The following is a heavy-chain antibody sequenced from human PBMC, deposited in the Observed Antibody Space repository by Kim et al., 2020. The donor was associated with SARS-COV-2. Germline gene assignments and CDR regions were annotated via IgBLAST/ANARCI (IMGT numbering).Heavy chain of an antibody. CDR3: ARTGPYSSGWYNWFDP. V-gene: IGHV5-51*01. CDR2: IYPGDSDT. CDR1: GYSFTSYW. D-gene: IGHD6-19*01. Sequence: GESLKISCKGSGYSFTSYWIGWVRQMPGKGLEWMGIIYPGDSDTRYSPSFQGQVTISADKSISTAYLQWSSLKASDTAMYYCARTGPYSSGWYNWFDPWGQGTLVTVSS. J-gene: IGHJ5*02.